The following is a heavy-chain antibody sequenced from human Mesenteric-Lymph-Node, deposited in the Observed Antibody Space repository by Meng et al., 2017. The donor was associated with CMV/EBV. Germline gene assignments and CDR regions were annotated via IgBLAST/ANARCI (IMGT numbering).Heavy chain of an antibody. CDR1: GGSISSSGYY. D-gene: IGHD5-18*01. CDR3: ARQGARTVETTMVPYGEFDY. CDR2: IYYTGRT. Sequence: SETQSLTCTVSGGSISSSGYYWGWIRQPPGKGLEWIASIYYTGRTDYTPSLKSRVTISVDTSRNQFSLNLSSVTAADTAVYYCARQGARTVETTMVPYGEFDYWGQGTLVTVSS. V-gene: IGHV4-39*01. J-gene: IGHJ4*02.